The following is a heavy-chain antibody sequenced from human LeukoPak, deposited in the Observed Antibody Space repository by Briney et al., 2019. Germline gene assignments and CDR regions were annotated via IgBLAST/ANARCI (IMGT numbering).Heavy chain of an antibody. Sequence: SETLSLTCTVSGGSISSYYWSWIRQPPGEGLEWIGYIYYSGSTNYNPSLKSRVTISVDTSKNQFSLKLNSVTAADTAVYYCARLDDRAARIAVGRSSTWSSRRGFDYWGQGTLVTVSS. CDR3: ARLDDRAARIAVGRSSTWSSRRGFDY. CDR2: IYYSGST. J-gene: IGHJ4*02. CDR1: GGSISSYY. V-gene: IGHV4-59*08. D-gene: IGHD6-13*01.